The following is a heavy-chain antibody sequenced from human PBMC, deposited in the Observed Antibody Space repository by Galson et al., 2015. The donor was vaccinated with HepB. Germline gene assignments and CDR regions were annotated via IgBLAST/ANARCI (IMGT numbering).Heavy chain of an antibody. CDR2: ISSSTSTI. CDR3: ARVSSHYNGSGSYPNPYYDYYMDV. J-gene: IGHJ6*03. Sequence: SLRLSCAASGFTFSTYNMNWVRQAPGKGLEWVSYISSSTSTIYQADSVKGRFTTSRDNAKNSLILQMNSLRAEDTAIYYRARVSSHYNGSGSYPNPYYDYYMDVWGKGTTVTVSS. D-gene: IGHD3-10*01. CDR1: GFTFSTYN. V-gene: IGHV3-48*01.